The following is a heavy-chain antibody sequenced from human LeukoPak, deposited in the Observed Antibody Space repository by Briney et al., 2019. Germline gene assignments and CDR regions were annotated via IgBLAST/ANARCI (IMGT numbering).Heavy chain of an antibody. J-gene: IGHJ4*02. CDR3: AKDLGRHCSYTSCIRDY. CDR1: GFTFSTYG. V-gene: IGHV3-30*02. CDR2: IRYDGSIK. Sequence: PGGSLRLSCAASGFTFSTYGMHWVRQAPGKGLEWVAFIRYDGSIKYYADSVKGRFTISRDNSKNTLYLQMNSLRAEDTAVYYCAKDLGRHCSYTSCIRDYWGQGTLVTVSS. D-gene: IGHD2-2*01.